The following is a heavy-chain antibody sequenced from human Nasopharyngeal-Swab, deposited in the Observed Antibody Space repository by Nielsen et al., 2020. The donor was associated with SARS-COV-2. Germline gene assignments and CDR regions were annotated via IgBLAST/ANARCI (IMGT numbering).Heavy chain of an antibody. Sequence: VRQAPGKGLEWVSGISWHSGSIGYADSVKGRFTISRDNAKNSLYLQMNSLRAEDTALYYCAKVVAAHYYYYGMDVWGQGTTVTVSS. CDR2: ISWHSGSI. V-gene: IGHV3-9*01. CDR3: AKVVAAHYYYYGMDV. D-gene: IGHD2-15*01. J-gene: IGHJ6*02.